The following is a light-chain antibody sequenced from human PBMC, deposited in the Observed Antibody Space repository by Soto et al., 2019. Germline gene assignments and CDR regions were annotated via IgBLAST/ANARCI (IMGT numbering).Light chain of an antibody. V-gene: IGKV4-1*01. CDR2: WAS. Sequence: DIVMTQSPDSLAVSLGERATINCKSSQSVSNYLTWYQQKPGQPPKLLIYWASARESGVPDRFSGSGSGTDFTLTISSLQADDVAVYYCQQFYRSPFAFGPGPKWISN. CDR3: QQFYRSPFA. J-gene: IGKJ3*01. CDR1: QSVSNY.